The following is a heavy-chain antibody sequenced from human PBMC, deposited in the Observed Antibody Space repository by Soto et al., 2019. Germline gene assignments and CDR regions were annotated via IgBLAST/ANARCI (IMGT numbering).Heavy chain of an antibody. CDR1: GGSFSGYY. D-gene: IGHD3-22*01. CDR2: INHSGST. V-gene: IGHV4-34*01. Sequence: SETLSLTCAVYGGSFSGYYWSWIRQPPGKGLEWIGEINHSGSTNYNPSLKSRVTISVDTSKNQFSLKLNSVTAADTAVFYCAGLFPYVSSGYHLNYLGQGTLVTVSS. CDR3: AGLFPYVSSGYHLNY. J-gene: IGHJ4*02.